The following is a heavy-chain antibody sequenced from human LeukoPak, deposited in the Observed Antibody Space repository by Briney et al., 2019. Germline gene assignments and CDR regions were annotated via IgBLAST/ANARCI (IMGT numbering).Heavy chain of an antibody. Sequence: PSETLSLTCTVSGGSISSYYWSWIRQPPGKGLEWIGYIYYSGSTNYNPSLKSRVTISVDTSKNQFSLKLSSVTAADTAVYYCATDLRITIFGVVRAFDIWGQGTMVTVSS. CDR3: ATDLRITIFGVVRAFDI. D-gene: IGHD3-3*01. CDR2: IYYSGST. CDR1: GGSISSYY. V-gene: IGHV4-59*08. J-gene: IGHJ3*02.